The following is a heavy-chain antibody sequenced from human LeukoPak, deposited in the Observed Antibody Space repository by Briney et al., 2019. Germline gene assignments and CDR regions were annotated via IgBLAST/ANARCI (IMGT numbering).Heavy chain of an antibody. CDR1: GYTFTGYY. Sequence: ASVKVSCKASGYTFTGYYMHWVRQAPGQGLEWMGGFDPEDGETIYAQKFQGRVTMTEDTSTDTAYMELSSLRPEDTAVYYCATKWTTHWFDPWGQGTLVTASS. V-gene: IGHV1-24*01. CDR3: ATKWTTHWFDP. J-gene: IGHJ5*02. D-gene: IGHD3/OR15-3a*01. CDR2: FDPEDGET.